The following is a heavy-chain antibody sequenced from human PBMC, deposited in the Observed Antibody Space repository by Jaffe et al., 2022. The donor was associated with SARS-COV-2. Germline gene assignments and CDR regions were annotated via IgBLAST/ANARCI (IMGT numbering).Heavy chain of an antibody. D-gene: IGHD3-16*02. CDR2: IYYSGST. CDR3: ARAIKFRSYYDYVWGSYQELSPHYFDY. V-gene: IGHV4-31*03. CDR1: GGSISSGGYY. J-gene: IGHJ4*02. Sequence: QVQLQESGPGLVKPSQTLSLTCTVSGGSISSGGYYWSWIRQHPGKGLEWIGYIYYSGSTYYNPSLKSRVTISVDTSKNQFSLKLSSVTAADTAVYYCARAIKFRSYYDYVWGSYQELSPHYFDYWGQGTLVTVSS.